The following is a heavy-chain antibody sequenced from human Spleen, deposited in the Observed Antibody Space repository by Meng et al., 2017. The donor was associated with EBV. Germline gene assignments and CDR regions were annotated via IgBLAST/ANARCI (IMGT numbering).Heavy chain of an antibody. Sequence: QLQLQESGPGKVKPLETLSLTFTVSGGSISSFYYWGWIRQPPGGGLEWIGSVHYSGSTYYSPSLKSRITVSVDTSKNQFSLRLSSVTAADTAVYYCARGTDNHPYYFDCWGQGTLVTVSS. V-gene: IGHV4-39*07. CDR1: GGSISSFYY. J-gene: IGHJ4*02. D-gene: IGHD3-16*01. CDR3: ARGTDNHPYYFDC. CDR2: VHYSGST.